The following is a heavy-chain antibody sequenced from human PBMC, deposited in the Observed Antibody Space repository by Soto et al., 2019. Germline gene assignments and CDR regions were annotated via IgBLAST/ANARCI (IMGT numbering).Heavy chain of an antibody. J-gene: IGHJ4*02. CDR2: IYYSGST. D-gene: IGHD1-1*01. CDR3: PTPGDNFFSLSR. V-gene: IGHV4-30-4*01. Sequence: KTSETLSLTCTVAGGAISSGDYYWSWIRQPPGKGLEWIGYIYYSGSTYYNPSLKSRVTISVDTSKNQFSLKLSSVTAADTAVYYWPTPGDNFFSLSRWARGTLLPVSS. CDR1: GGAISSGDYY.